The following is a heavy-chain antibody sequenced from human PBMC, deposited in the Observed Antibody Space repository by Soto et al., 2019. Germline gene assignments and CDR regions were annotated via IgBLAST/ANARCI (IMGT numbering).Heavy chain of an antibody. D-gene: IGHD3-10*01. CDR1: EGTLKPYA. V-gene: IGHV1-69*05. CDR2: ITPIIGTT. CDR3: ATDRDHSYHS. J-gene: IGHJ4*02. Sequence: GASVKVSCKASEGTLKPYAITWVRQAPGHGLEWVGGITPIIGTTTSAEKFQGRLSITTDESTTTAYMELSSLRFDDTAVYYCATDRDHSYHSWRQGTLVTVSS.